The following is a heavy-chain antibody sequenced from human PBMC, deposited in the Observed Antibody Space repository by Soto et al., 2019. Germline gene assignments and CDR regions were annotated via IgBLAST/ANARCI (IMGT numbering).Heavy chain of an antibody. Sequence: PGGSLRLSCAASGFTFSSYWMHWVRQAPGKGLVWVSRINSDGSSTSHADSVKGRFTISRDNAKNTLYLQMNSLRAEDTAVYYCVRDARDYDILTGPLPTRYMDVWGKGTTVTVSS. D-gene: IGHD3-9*01. V-gene: IGHV3-74*01. CDR2: INSDGSST. CDR1: GFTFSSYW. J-gene: IGHJ6*03. CDR3: VRDARDYDILTGPLPTRYMDV.